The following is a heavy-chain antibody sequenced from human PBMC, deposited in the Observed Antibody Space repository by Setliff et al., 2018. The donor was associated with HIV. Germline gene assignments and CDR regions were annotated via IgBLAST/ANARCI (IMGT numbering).Heavy chain of an antibody. Sequence: PSETLSLTCTVSGGSISSYYWSWIRQPPGKGLEWIGYIYTSGSTNYNPSLKSRVTISVDTSKNQFSLKLSSVTAADTAVYYCARRSIVGSTRGYYYYALDVWGQGTTVTVSS. CDR2: IYTSGST. J-gene: IGHJ6*02. CDR3: ARRSIVGSTRGYYYYALDV. D-gene: IGHD1-26*01. CDR1: GGSISSYY. V-gene: IGHV4-4*09.